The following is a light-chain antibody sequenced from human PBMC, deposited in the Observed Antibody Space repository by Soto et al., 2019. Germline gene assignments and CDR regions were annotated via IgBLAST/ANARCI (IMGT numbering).Light chain of an antibody. Sequence: QSVLTQPASVSGSPGQSITISCTGTSSDVGTYNLVSWYQQHPGKAPKLMIYEGSKRPSGVSNRFSASKSGNTASLTISGLQAEDEADYYCCSYAGGSTYVVFGGGTKVTVL. V-gene: IGLV2-23*01. CDR1: SSDVGTYNL. CDR3: CSYAGGSTYVV. J-gene: IGLJ2*01. CDR2: EGS.